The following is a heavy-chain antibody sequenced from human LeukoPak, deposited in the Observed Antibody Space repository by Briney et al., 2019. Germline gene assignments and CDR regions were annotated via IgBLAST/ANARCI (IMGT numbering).Heavy chain of an antibody. D-gene: IGHD1-1*01. J-gene: IGHJ4*02. V-gene: IGHV4-30-4*01. CDR3: ARVRYPGGFDY. CDR2: IYYSRST. Sequence: SETLSLTCTVSGGSLSSGDYSWSWIRQPPGKGLEWIGHIYYSRSTYYNPSLKSRVTISVDTSKNQFSLKLSSVTAADTAVYYCARVRYPGGFDYWGQGTLVTVSS. CDR1: GGSLSSGDYS.